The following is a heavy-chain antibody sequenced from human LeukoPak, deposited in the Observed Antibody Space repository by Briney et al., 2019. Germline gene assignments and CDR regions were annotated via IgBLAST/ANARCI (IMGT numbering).Heavy chain of an antibody. CDR2: ISSSSSYI. D-gene: IGHD1-26*01. CDR1: GFTFSSYS. Sequence: KPGGPLRLSCAASGFTFSSYSMNWVRQAPGKGVEWVSSISSSSSYIYYADSVKRRFTISRDNAKNSLYLQMNSLRAEDTAVYYCARGGTTAYYYYYYMDVWGKGTTVTVSS. CDR3: ARGGTTAYYYYYYMDV. J-gene: IGHJ6*03. V-gene: IGHV3-21*01.